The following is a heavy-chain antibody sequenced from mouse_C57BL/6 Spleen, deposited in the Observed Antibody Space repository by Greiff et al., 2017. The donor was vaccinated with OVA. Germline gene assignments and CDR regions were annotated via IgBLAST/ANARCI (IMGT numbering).Heavy chain of an antibody. Sequence: QVQLQQSGAELVRPGTSVKVSCKASGYAFTNYFIEWVKQRPGQGLELIGVINPGSGGTNYNSKFKGKATLTADKSSSTAYMQLSSLTSEESAVYFCAREIEWVRAMDDWGQGTSVTVSS. J-gene: IGHJ4*01. CDR1: GYAFTNYF. CDR3: AREIEWVRAMDD. D-gene: IGHD2-1*01. V-gene: IGHV1-54*01. CDR2: INPGSGGT.